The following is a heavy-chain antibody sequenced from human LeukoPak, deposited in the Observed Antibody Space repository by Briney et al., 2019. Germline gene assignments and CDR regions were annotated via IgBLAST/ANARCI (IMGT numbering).Heavy chain of an antibody. CDR2: INPSGGST. CDR3: ARTYSSSWDRNSRWFDP. V-gene: IGHV1-46*01. CDR1: GYTFTSYY. Sequence: GASVKVSCKASGYTFTSYYMHWVRQAPGQGLEWMGIINPSGGSTSYAQKFQGRVTMTRDTSISTAYMELSRLRSDDTAVHYCARTYSSSWDRNSRWFDPWGQGTLVTVSS. J-gene: IGHJ5*02. D-gene: IGHD6-13*01.